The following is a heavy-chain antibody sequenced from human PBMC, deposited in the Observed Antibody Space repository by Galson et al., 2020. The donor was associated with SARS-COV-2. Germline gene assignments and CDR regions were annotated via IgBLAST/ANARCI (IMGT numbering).Heavy chain of an antibody. D-gene: IGHD2-8*01. J-gene: IGHJ6*02. CDR2: ISAYNGNT. V-gene: IGHV1-18*04. CDR1: GYTFTSYG. Sequence: GESLKISCKASGYTFTSYGISWVRQAPGQGLEWMGWISAYNGNTNYAQKLQGRVTMTTDTSTSTAYMELRSLRSDDTAVYYCARFQDAKDIVLMVYALGGYYYYGMDVWGQGTTVTVSS. CDR3: ARFQDAKDIVLMVYALGGYYYYGMDV.